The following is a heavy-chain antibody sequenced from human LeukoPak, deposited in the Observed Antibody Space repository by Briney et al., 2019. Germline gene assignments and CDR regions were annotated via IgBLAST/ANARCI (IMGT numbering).Heavy chain of an antibody. Sequence: SSETLSLTCTVSGGSISSYYWSWIRQPPGKGLEWIGYIYYSGSTNYNPSLKSRVTISVDTSKNQFSLKLSSVTAADTAVYYCARRDPGSFGVVPYFDYWGQGTLVTVSS. CDR3: ARRDPGSFGVVPYFDY. V-gene: IGHV4-59*01. CDR1: GGSISSYY. J-gene: IGHJ4*02. D-gene: IGHD3-3*01. CDR2: IYYSGST.